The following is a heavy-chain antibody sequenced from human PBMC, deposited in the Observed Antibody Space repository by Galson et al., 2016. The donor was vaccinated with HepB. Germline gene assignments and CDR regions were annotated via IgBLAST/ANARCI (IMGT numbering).Heavy chain of an antibody. CDR1: GFTFSNYG. CDR3: ANSGLLRFLEWLLPFDR. D-gene: IGHD3-3*01. Sequence: SLRLSCAASGFTFSNYGMHWVRQAPGKGLEWVAVISDDESNEYYADSVKGRFTISRDNSKNTLYLQMTSLRAEDTAVYYCANSGLLRFLEWLLPFDRWGQGTLVTVSS. CDR2: ISDDESNE. J-gene: IGHJ4*02. V-gene: IGHV3-30*18.